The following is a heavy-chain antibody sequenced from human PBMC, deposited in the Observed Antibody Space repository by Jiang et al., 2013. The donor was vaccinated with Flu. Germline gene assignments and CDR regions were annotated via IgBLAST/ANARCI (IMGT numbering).Heavy chain of an antibody. CDR3: ARERMLDYSNVRGMDV. CDR2: IYYSGST. J-gene: IGHJ6*02. Sequence: WSWIRQHPGKGLEWIGYIYYSGSTYYNPSLKSRVTISVDTSKNQFSLKLSSVTAADTAVYYCARERMLDYSNVRGMDVWGQGTTVTVSS. D-gene: IGHD4-11*01. V-gene: IGHV4-31*02.